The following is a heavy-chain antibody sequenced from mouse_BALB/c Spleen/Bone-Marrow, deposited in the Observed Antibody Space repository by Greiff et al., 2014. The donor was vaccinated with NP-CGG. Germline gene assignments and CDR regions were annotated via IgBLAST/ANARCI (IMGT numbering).Heavy chain of an antibody. CDR1: GYTFTSYW. J-gene: IGHJ3*01. V-gene: IGHV1-7*01. CDR2: ITPSTGYT. Sequence: VQLQQSGAELAKPGASVKMSCKASGYTFTSYWMHWIKQRPGQGLEWIGYITPSTGYTEYNQKFKDKATLTADKSSSTAYMQLSSLASEASSFYYCAWSRFAYWGQGTLVTVSA. CDR3: AWSRFAY.